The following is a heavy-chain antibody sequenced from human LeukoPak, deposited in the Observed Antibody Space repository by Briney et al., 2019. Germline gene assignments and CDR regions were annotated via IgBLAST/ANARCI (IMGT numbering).Heavy chain of an antibody. CDR1: GYSFTSHW. Sequence: GESLKISCQGSGYSFTSHWIAWVRQMPGKGLGCMGIIYPGDSDTRYSPSFQGQGTTSADKSIGTAYLQWSSLKASDTGIYYCATTTTRGNPHYFDYWGQGTLVTVSS. CDR2: IYPGDSDT. D-gene: IGHD1-1*01. CDR3: ATTTTRGNPHYFDY. J-gene: IGHJ4*02. V-gene: IGHV5-51*01.